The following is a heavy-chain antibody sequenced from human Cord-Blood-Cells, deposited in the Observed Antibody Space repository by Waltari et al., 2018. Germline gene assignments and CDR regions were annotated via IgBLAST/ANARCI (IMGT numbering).Heavy chain of an antibody. Sequence: QVQLVQSGAEVKKPGASVKVSCKASGYTFTGYSLPWVRQAPGQGLEWMGWINPNSGGTNYAQKFQGRVTMTRDTSISTAYMELSRLRSDDTAVYYCARGGETAAGKNWFDPWGQGTLVTVSS. CDR1: GYTFTGYS. CDR2: INPNSGGT. J-gene: IGHJ5*02. CDR3: ARGGETAAGKNWFDP. V-gene: IGHV1-2*02. D-gene: IGHD6-13*01.